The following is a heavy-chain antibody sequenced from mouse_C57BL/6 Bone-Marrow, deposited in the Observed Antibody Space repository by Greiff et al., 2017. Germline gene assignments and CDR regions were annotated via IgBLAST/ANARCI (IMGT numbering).Heavy chain of an antibody. Sequence: QVQLQQSGPELVKPGASVKLSCKASGYTFTSYDINWVKQRPGQGLEWIGWIYPRDGSTKYNEKFKGNATLTVDTSSSTAYMELHSLTSEDSAVYFCAGDYGSSYWYFDVWGTGTTVTVSS. D-gene: IGHD1-1*01. CDR2: IYPRDGST. CDR1: GYTFTSYD. V-gene: IGHV1-85*01. CDR3: AGDYGSSYWYFDV. J-gene: IGHJ1*03.